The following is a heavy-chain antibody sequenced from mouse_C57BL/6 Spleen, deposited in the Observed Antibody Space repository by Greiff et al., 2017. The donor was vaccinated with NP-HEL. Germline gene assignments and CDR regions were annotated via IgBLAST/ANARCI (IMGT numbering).Heavy chain of an antibody. J-gene: IGHJ4*01. Sequence: VQLQQSGAELAKPGASVKLSCKASGYTFTSYWMHWVKQRPGQGLEWIGYINPSSGYTKYNQKFKDKATLTADKSSSTAYMQLSSLTYEDSAVYYCERAHTVVAKVDYAMDYWGQGTSVTVSS. CDR3: ERAHTVVAKVDYAMDY. CDR1: GYTFTSYW. D-gene: IGHD1-1*01. CDR2: INPSSGYT. V-gene: IGHV1-7*01.